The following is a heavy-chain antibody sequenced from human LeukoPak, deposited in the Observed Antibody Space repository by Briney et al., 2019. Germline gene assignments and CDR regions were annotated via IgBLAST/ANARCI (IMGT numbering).Heavy chain of an antibody. J-gene: IGHJ4*02. CDR3: AREVNYDSSGYYYGAYYFDY. D-gene: IGHD3-22*01. V-gene: IGHV4-4*07. CDR1: GGSISSYY. CDR2: IFTSGST. Sequence: SETLSLTCTVSGGSISSYYWSWIRQPAGKGLEWIGRIFTSGSTNYNPSLKSRVTISVDTSKNQFSPKLSSVTAADTAVYYCAREVNYDSSGYYYGAYYFDYWGQGTLVTVSS.